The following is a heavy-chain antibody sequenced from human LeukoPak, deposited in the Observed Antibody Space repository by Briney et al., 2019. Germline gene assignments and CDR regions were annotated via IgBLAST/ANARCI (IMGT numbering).Heavy chain of an antibody. V-gene: IGHV3-53*01. CDR3: ARGEYSSSPGDY. D-gene: IGHD6-6*01. Sequence: PGWSLRLSCAASGFSFSDCYMSWVRQAPGKGLEWVSVIYSGGSTYYADSVKGRFTISRDNSKNTLYLQMNSLRAEDTAVYYCARGEYSSSPGDYWGQGTLVTVSS. CDR2: IYSGGST. J-gene: IGHJ4*02. CDR1: GFSFSDCY.